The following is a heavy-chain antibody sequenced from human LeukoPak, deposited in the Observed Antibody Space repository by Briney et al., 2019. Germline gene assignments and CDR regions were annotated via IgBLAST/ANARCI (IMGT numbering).Heavy chain of an antibody. CDR2: MNPNSGNT. J-gene: IGHJ4*02. V-gene: IGHV1-8*01. Sequence: ASVKVSCKASGYTFTSYDINWVRQATGQGLEWMGWMNPNSGNTGYAQKFQGRVTMTRNTSISTAYMELSSLRSEDTAVYYCARDSRPQPRSGYYYNYWGQGTLVTVSS. CDR1: GYTFTSYD. CDR3: ARDSRPQPRSGYYYNY. D-gene: IGHD3-22*01.